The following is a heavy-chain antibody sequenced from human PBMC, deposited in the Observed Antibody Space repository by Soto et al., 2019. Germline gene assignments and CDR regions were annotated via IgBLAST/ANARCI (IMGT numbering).Heavy chain of an antibody. J-gene: IGHJ5*02. CDR3: ARSSIAARGPWFDP. CDR2: TYYRSKWYN. Sequence: SQTLSLTFAISGDSVSSNSAAWNWISQSPSRGLEWLGRTYYRSKWYNDYAVSVKSRITINPDTSKNQFSLQLNSVTPEDTAVYYCARSSIAARGPWFDPWGQGTLVTVSS. CDR1: GDSVSSNSAA. V-gene: IGHV6-1*01. D-gene: IGHD6-6*01.